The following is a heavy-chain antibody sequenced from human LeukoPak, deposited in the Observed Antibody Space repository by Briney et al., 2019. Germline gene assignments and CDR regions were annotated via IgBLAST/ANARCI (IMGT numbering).Heavy chain of an antibody. D-gene: IGHD6-13*01. CDR1: GFTFSSYA. V-gene: IGHV3-30-3*01. CDR3: ARENVAAAGTDFDY. J-gene: IGHJ4*02. CDR2: ISYDGSNK. Sequence: GGSLRLSCAASGFTFSSYAMHWVRKAPGKGLEWVAVISYDGSNKYYADSVKGRFTISRDNSKNTLYLQMNSLRAEDTAVYYCARENVAAAGTDFDYWGQGTLVTVSS.